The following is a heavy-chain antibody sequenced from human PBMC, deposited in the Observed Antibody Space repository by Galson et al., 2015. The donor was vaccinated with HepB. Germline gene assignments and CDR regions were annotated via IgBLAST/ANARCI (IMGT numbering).Heavy chain of an antibody. V-gene: IGHV3-30*18. Sequence: SLRLSCAASGFTFSSYGMHWVRQAPGKGLEWVAVISYDGSNKYYADSVKGRFTISRDNSKNTLYLQMNSLRAEDTAVYYCAKDPSSGWPMYYFDYWGQGTLVTVSS. CDR1: GFTFSSYG. CDR3: AKDPSSGWPMYYFDY. CDR2: ISYDGSNK. J-gene: IGHJ4*02. D-gene: IGHD6-19*01.